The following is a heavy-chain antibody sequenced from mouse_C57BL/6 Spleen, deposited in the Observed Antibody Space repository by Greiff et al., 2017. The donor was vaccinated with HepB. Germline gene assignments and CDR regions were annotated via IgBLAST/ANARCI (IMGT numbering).Heavy chain of an antibody. CDR3: VRLYGSIPYAMDY. D-gene: IGHD1-1*01. V-gene: IGHV10-1*01. CDR1: GFSFNTYA. CDR2: IRIKSNNYAT. J-gene: IGHJ4*01. Sequence: EVQGVESGGGLVQPKGSLKLSCAASGFSFNTYAMNWVRQAPGKGLEWVARIRIKSNNYATYYADSVKDRFTISRDDSESMLYLQMNNLKTEDTARYYCVRLYGSIPYAMDYWGQGTSVTVSS.